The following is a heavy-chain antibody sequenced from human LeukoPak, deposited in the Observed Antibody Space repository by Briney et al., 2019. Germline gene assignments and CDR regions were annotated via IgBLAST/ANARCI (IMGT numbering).Heavy chain of an antibody. D-gene: IGHD3-9*01. CDR1: GYTFTRYG. V-gene: IGHV1-18*04. Sequence: AAVTVSRQASGYTFTRYGMSWVGQAPAQGGAWVGWISAYNSNTNYAQKLQGRVTMTTHPITSTAHMELRRLASDYTAVQYSARRLFRYFGWPENWFVPLGQGALLTVS. CDR3: ARRLFRYFGWPENWFVP. CDR2: ISAYNSNT. J-gene: IGHJ5*02.